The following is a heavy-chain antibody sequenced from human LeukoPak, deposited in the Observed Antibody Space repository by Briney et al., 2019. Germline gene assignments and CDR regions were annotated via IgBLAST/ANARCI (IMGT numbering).Heavy chain of an antibody. CDR1: GFTVSSNY. CDR3: AKPYSSSWTRYYFDY. V-gene: IGHV3-53*01. J-gene: IGHJ4*02. CDR2: IYSGGST. Sequence: GGSLRLSCAASGFTVSSNYMSWVRQAPGKGLEWVSVIYSGGSTYYADSVKGRFTISRDNSKNTLYLQMNSLRAEDTAVYYCAKPYSSSWTRYYFDYWGQGTLVTVSS. D-gene: IGHD6-13*01.